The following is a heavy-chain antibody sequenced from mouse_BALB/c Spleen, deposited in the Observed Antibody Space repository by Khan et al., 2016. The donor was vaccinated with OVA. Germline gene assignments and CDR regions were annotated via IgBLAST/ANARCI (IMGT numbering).Heavy chain of an antibody. Sequence: VRLQQSGPELVKPGASVKISCKTSGYTFTEYSIHWVKQSHGKSLEWIGGINPNNDYTTYNQKFNGKATLTVDNSSSTAYMELRSLTSEASAVSSGERANYSGSGCWCAYWGEGTLVTVS. J-gene: IGHJ3*01. CDR2: INPNNDYT. CDR3: ERANYSGSGCWCAY. D-gene: IGHD1-1*01. V-gene: IGHV1-18*01. CDR1: GYTFTEYS.